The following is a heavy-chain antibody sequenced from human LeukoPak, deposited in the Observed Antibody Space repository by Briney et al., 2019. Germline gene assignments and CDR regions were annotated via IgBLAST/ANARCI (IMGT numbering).Heavy chain of an antibody. Sequence: PSETLSLTCAVYGGSFSGYYWSWIRQPPGKGLEWIGEINHSGSTNYNPSLKSRVTISVDTSKNQFSLKLSSVTGADTAVYYCARGDLYSSSWSKPYYFDYWGQGTLVTVSS. CDR3: ARGDLYSSSWSKPYYFDY. CDR2: INHSGST. J-gene: IGHJ4*02. CDR1: GGSFSGYY. V-gene: IGHV4-34*01. D-gene: IGHD6-13*01.